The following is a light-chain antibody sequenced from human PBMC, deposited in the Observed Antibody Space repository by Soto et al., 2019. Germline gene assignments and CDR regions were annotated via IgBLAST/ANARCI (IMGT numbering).Light chain of an antibody. J-gene: IGKJ4*01. V-gene: IGKV3-15*01. CDR3: QQYNVWPLT. CDR2: VTS. CDR1: QSVSSN. Sequence: EIVMTQSPATLSVSPGERATLSCRASQSVSSNLAWYQQKPGQPPKLLIYVTSTRATGIPARFSGSGSGTEFTLTISGLQSEDFAVYYCQQYNVWPLTFGGGTKVEFK.